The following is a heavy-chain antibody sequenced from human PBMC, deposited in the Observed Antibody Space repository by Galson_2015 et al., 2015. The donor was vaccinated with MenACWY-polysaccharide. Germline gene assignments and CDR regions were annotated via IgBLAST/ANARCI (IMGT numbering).Heavy chain of an antibody. CDR2: INPSGGST. J-gene: IGHJ6*02. V-gene: IGHV1-46*01. D-gene: IGHD2-21*02. Sequence: SVKVSCKASGYTFTSYYMHWVRQAPGQGLEWMGIINPSGGSTSYAQKLQGRVTMTTDTSTSTAYMELRSLRSDDTAVYYCARICGGDCPDPYGMDVWGQGTTVTVSS. CDR1: GYTFTSYY. CDR3: ARICGGDCPDPYGMDV.